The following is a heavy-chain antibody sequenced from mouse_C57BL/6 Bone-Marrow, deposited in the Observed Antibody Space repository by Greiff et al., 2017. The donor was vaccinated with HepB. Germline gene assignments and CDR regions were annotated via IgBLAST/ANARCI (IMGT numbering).Heavy chain of an antibody. Sequence: DVHLVESEGGLVQPGSSMKLSCTASGFTFSDYYMAWVRQVPEKGLEWVANINYDGSSTYYLDSLKSRFIISRDNAKNILYLQMSSLKSEDTATYYCARSIYYGAMDYWGQGTSVTVSS. V-gene: IGHV5-16*01. J-gene: IGHJ4*01. D-gene: IGHD2-1*01. CDR1: GFTFSDYY. CDR3: ARSIYYGAMDY. CDR2: INYDGSST.